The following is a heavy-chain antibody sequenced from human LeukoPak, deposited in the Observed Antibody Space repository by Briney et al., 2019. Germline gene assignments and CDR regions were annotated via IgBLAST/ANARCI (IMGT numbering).Heavy chain of an antibody. Sequence: ASVKVSCKASGYTFTGYYMHWVRQAPGQGLEWMGRINPNSGGTNYAQKFQGRVTMTRDTSISTAYMELSRLRSDDTAVYYCARAHMTTVTLGDYWGQGTLVTVSS. D-gene: IGHD4-11*01. CDR3: ARAHMTTVTLGDY. CDR2: INPNSGGT. J-gene: IGHJ4*02. V-gene: IGHV1-2*06. CDR1: GYTFTGYY.